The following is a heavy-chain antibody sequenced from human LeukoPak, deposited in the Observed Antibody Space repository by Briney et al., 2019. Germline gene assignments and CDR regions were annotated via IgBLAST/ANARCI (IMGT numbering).Heavy chain of an antibody. CDR1: GYPFTGYY. CDR2: INPNTGGT. D-gene: IGHD1-26*01. V-gene: IGHV1-2*02. CDR3: ARSSGSYDY. J-gene: IGHJ4*02. Sequence: AASVKVSCKASGYPFTGYYIHWMRQAPGQGLEWMGWINPNTGGTNYAQKFQGRVTMTRDTSISTAYMELSRLRSDDTAVYYCARSSGSYDYWGQGTLVTVSS.